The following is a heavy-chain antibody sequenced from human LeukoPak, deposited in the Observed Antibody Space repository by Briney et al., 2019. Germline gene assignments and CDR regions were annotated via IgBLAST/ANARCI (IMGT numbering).Heavy chain of an antibody. J-gene: IGHJ4*02. Sequence: GGSLRLSCAASGFTVSSNYMSWVRQAPGKGLEWVSVIYSGGSTYYADSVKGRFTISRDNSKNMLYLQMNSLRAEDTAVYYCAKVIVAVAGFDYWGQGTLVTVSS. V-gene: IGHV3-53*01. D-gene: IGHD6-19*01. CDR3: AKVIVAVAGFDY. CDR1: GFTVSSNY. CDR2: IYSGGST.